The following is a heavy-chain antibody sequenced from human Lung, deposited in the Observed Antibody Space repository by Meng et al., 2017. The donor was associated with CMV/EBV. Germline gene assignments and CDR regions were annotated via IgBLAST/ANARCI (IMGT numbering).Heavy chain of an antibody. D-gene: IGHD2-8*02. Sequence: GGSLRLSCAASGLTVNNNFLTWVRKGPGKGLEWVSAMYSGGSTYYTDSVKGRFTLSRDNSKNTLYLQMNRLRAEDTGVYYCVKEMYWDQSYHGMDVWGQGTTVTVSS. J-gene: IGHJ6*02. V-gene: IGHV3-66*02. CDR3: VKEMYWDQSYHGMDV. CDR2: MYSGGST. CDR1: GLTVNNNF.